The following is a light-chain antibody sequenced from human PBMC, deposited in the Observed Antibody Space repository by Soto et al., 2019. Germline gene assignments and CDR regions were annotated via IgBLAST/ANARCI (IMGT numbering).Light chain of an antibody. CDR2: DAS. CDR1: QSVTNY. V-gene: IGKV3-11*01. J-gene: IGKJ1*01. Sequence: EIFLTHSPDTLSLSPWERATLTCRASQSVTNYIAWYQQRPGQAPRLLIYDASNRATGVPARFSGSRSGTDFTLTISDLEPADFGLYYCQQRLNWPPGFGQGTKVDIK. CDR3: QQRLNWPPG.